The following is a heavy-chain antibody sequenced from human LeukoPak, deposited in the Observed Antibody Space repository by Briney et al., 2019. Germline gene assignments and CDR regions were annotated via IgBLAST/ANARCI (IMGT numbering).Heavy chain of an antibody. D-gene: IGHD6-19*01. CDR1: GFTLSSSA. Sequence: GGSLRLSCSASGFTLSSSAMHWVRQAPGKGLEYVSAIVSNGDITYYADSVKGRFTISRDSSKNTLYLQMSSLRAEDTAVYYCVKTVAGLYFDYWGQGTLVTVSS. CDR3: VKTVAGLYFDY. J-gene: IGHJ4*02. CDR2: IVSNGDIT. V-gene: IGHV3-64D*06.